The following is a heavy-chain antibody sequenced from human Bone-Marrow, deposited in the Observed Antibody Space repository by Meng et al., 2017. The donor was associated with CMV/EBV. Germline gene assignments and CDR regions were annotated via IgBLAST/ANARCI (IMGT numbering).Heavy chain of an antibody. CDR3: ARDITGDHY. D-gene: IGHD7-27*01. V-gene: IGHV4-39*07. Sequence: SETLSLTCTVSGDSISSSIYYWGWIRQPPGKGLEWIASIHYSGTTYYNPSLKSRVTISVDTSKNQFSLKVTSVTAADTAVYYCARDITGDHYWGQGTLVPVSS. CDR1: GDSISSSIYY. CDR2: IHYSGTT. J-gene: IGHJ4*02.